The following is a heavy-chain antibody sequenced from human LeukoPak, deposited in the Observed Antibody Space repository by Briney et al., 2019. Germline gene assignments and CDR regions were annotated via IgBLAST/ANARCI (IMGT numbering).Heavy chain of an antibody. V-gene: IGHV4-34*01. CDR1: GGSFSGYY. D-gene: IGHD1-26*01. J-gene: IGHJ6*02. CDR2: INHNGST. Sequence: PSETLSLICGISGGSFSGYYWNWIRQAPGRGLEWIGEINHNGSTSSNPSLKSRVTISVDTSGSRFSLNLNSATAADTAVYYCARGFLGLNGGVWGQGTTVTVSS. CDR3: ARGFLGLNGGV.